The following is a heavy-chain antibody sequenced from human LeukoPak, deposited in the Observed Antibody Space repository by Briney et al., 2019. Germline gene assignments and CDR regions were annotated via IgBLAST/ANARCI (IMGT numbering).Heavy chain of an antibody. V-gene: IGHV3-21*01. Sequence: PGGSLRLSCAASGFTFRSYSMNWVRQAPGKGLEWVSSISSSSSYIYYADSVKGRFTISRDNAKNSLYLQMNSLRAEDTAAYYCARGGPYYGSGSYYSPGYWGQGTLVTVSS. D-gene: IGHD3-10*01. CDR2: ISSSSSYI. J-gene: IGHJ4*02. CDR3: ARGGPYYGSGSYYSPGY. CDR1: GFTFRSYS.